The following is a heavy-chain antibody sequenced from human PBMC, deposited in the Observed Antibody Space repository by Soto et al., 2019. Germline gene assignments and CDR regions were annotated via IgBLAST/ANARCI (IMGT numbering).Heavy chain of an antibody. V-gene: IGHV4-59*01. Sequence: KPSETLSLTCTVSGGSISSYYWSWIRQPPGKGLEWIGYIYYSGSTNYNPSLKSRVTISVDTSKNQFSLKLSSVTAADTAVYYCARENYYGSRSYTLNWFDPWGQGTLVTVSS. CDR1: GGSISSYY. CDR3: ARENYYGSRSYTLNWFDP. D-gene: IGHD3-10*01. CDR2: IYYSGST. J-gene: IGHJ5*02.